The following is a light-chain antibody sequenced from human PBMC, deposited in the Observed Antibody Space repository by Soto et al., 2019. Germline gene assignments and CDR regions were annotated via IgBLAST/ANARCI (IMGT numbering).Light chain of an antibody. Sequence: TQSPASLSASVGDSVTISCRASQGINTDLGWYQQKPGRAPKLLIYDASSLQAGVPSRFSGRGSGTDFTLTISSLQPEDFATYYCLQHNDYPFTFGQGTKVEIK. CDR2: DAS. CDR3: LQHNDYPFT. CDR1: QGINTD. J-gene: IGKJ1*01. V-gene: IGKV1-6*01.